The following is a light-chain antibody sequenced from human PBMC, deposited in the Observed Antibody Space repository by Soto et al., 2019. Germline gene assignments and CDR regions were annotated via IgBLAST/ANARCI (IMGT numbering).Light chain of an antibody. CDR3: LQYHNLWA. CDR1: QGISNY. CDR2: AAS. J-gene: IGKJ1*01. V-gene: IGKV1-27*01. Sequence: DIQMTQSPSSLSASVGDRVTITCRASQGISNYLAWYQQKPGKVPKLLIYAASTLQSGVPSRFSGSGSGTDFTLTISSLQSEDFTVYSCLQYHNLWAFGQGTKVDIK.